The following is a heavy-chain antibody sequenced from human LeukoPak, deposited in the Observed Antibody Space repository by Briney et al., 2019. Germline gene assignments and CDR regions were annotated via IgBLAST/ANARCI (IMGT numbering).Heavy chain of an antibody. Sequence: ASVKVSCKASGYTFSSYGISWVRQAPGQGLEWMGWISAYDGNTDYAQNLQGRVTMTTDTSTSTAYMELWSLRSGDTAVYYCARAVRGYSYAYLPYWGQGTLVTVSS. CDR3: ARAVRGYSYAYLPY. CDR1: GYTFSSYG. CDR2: ISAYDGNT. V-gene: IGHV1-18*01. D-gene: IGHD5-18*01. J-gene: IGHJ4*02.